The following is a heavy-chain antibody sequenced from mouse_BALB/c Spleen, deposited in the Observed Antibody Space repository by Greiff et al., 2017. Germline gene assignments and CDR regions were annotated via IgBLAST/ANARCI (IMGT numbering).Heavy chain of an antibody. V-gene: IGHV5-4*02. CDR3: ARSSTAHYYAMDY. D-gene: IGHD1-2*01. Sequence: EVKVVESGGGLVKPGGSLKLSCAASGFTFSDYYMYWVRQTPEKRLEWVATISDGGSYTYYPDSVKGRFTISRDNAKNNLYLQMSSLKSEDTAMYYCARSSTAHYYAMDYWGQGTSVTVSS. CDR1: GFTFSDYY. CDR2: ISDGGSYT. J-gene: IGHJ4*01.